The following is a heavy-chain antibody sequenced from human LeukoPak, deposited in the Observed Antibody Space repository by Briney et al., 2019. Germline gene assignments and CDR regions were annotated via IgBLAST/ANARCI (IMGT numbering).Heavy chain of an antibody. V-gene: IGHV3-48*03. CDR1: GFSFSNYE. Sequence: GGSLRLSCAASGFSFSNYEMNWVRQAPGKGLEWVSYISSSSETIYYADSVKGRFTISRDNAKNSLYLQMNSLRAEDTAVYYCARVVVVVAATLPYYYYMDVWGKGTTVTVSS. CDR2: ISSSSETI. D-gene: IGHD2-15*01. J-gene: IGHJ6*03. CDR3: ARVVVVVAATLPYYYYMDV.